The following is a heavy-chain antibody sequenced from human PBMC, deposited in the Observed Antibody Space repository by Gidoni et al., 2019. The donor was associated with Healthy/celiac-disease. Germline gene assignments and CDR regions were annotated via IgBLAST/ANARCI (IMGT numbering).Heavy chain of an antibody. CDR3: ASPKTHYYDSSGHDAFDI. D-gene: IGHD3-22*01. CDR1: GGSFSGYY. J-gene: IGHJ3*02. V-gene: IGHV4-34*01. CDR2: INHSGST. Sequence: QVQLQQWGAGLLKPSETLSLTCAFYGGSFSGYYWSWIRQPPGKGLEWIGEINHSGSTNYNPSLKSRVTISVDTSKNQFSLKLSSVTAADTAVYYCASPKTHYYDSSGHDAFDIWGQGTMVTVSS.